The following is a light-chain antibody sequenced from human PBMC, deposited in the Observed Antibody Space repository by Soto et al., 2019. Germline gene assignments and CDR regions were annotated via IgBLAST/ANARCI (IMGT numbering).Light chain of an antibody. CDR2: GNS. CDR3: HSYDNGLDVLVV. CDR1: SSNIGANYD. J-gene: IGLJ2*01. V-gene: IGLV1-40*01. Sequence: QSVLTQPPSVSGSPGQRVTISCTGTSSNIGANYDVHWYQQIPRTAPKLLSYGNSNRPSGVPDRISGAKSGASASLGITGVQAEDAADYYCHSYDNGLDVLVVFGGGTQLTVL.